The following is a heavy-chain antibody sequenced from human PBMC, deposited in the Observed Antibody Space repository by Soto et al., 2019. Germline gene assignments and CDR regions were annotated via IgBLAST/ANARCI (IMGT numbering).Heavy chain of an antibody. D-gene: IGHD6-6*01. Sequence: EVQLLESGGGLVQPGGSLRLSCAASGFTFSSYAMSWVRQAPGKGLERVSAISGSGGSTYYADSVKGRFTVSGDNSKNTLYLQMNSLRAEDTAVYYCAKEEGYSSSSPHFDYWGQGTLVTVSS. CDR1: GFTFSSYA. J-gene: IGHJ4*02. V-gene: IGHV3-23*01. CDR3: AKEEGYSSSSPHFDY. CDR2: ISGSGGST.